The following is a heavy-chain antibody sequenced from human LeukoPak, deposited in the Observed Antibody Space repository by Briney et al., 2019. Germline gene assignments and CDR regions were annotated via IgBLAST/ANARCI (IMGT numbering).Heavy chain of an antibody. CDR2: IIPILGIA. V-gene: IGHV1-69*04. CDR1: GGTFSSYA. J-gene: IGHJ1*01. Sequence: SVKVSCKASGGTFSSYAISWVRQAPGHGLEWMGRIIPILGIANYAQKFQGRVTITADKSTSTAYMELSSLRFEDTAVYYCARYGRPNGAVAPGAEYFQHWGQGTLVTVSS. CDR3: ARYGRPNGAVAPGAEYFQH. D-gene: IGHD6-19*01.